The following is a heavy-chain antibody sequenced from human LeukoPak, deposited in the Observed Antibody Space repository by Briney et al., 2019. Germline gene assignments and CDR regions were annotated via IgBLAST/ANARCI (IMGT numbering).Heavy chain of an antibody. V-gene: IGHV3-30*02. CDR2: IRYDERHK. Sequence: GGSLRLSCAASGFTFSGYDMYWVRQAPGKGLEWVAFIRYDERHKYYVDSVNGRFTISRDNAMNTMYLQMNSLRPDDTAVYYCVKTGSGSFGDYWGQGTLVTISS. J-gene: IGHJ4*02. CDR1: GFTFSGYD. CDR3: VKTGSGSFGDY. D-gene: IGHD2-15*01.